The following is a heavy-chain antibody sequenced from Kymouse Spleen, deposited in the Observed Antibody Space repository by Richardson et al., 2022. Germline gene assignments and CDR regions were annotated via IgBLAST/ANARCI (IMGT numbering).Heavy chain of an antibody. Sequence: QLQLQESGPGLVKPSETLSLTCTVSGGSISSSSYYWGWIRQPPGKGLEWIGSIYYSGSTYYNPSLKSRVTISVDTSKNQFSLKLSSVTAADTAVYYCARRASSSYYYYYYGMDVWGQGTTVTVSS. CDR1: GGSISSSSYY. D-gene: IGHD6-6*01. CDR3: ARRASSSYYYYYYGMDV. CDR2: IYYSGST. J-gene: IGHJ6*02. V-gene: IGHV4-39*01.